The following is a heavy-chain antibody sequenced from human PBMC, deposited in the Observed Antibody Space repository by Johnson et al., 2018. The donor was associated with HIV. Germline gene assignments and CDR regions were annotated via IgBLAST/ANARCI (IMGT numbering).Heavy chain of an antibody. J-gene: IGHJ3*02. D-gene: IGHD3-22*01. CDR2: IYSGGST. CDR1: GFTVSSTY. Sequence: VQLVESGGGLIQPGGSLRLSCAASGFTVSSTYMSWVRQAPGKGLEWVSAIYSGGSTYYADSVKGRFTISRDNSKNSLYLQMNSLRAEDTAVYYCARDSYDISGQQHDAFDIWGQGTMVTVSS. V-gene: IGHV3-53*01. CDR3: ARDSYDISGQQHDAFDI.